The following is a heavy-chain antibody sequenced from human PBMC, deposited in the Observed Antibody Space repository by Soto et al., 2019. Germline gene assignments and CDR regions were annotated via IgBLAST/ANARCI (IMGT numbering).Heavy chain of an antibody. CDR1: GFYLSTCGLC. V-gene: IGHV2-70*11. CDR2: IEWDDGK. D-gene: IGHD3-16*01. CDR3: PQTHSWESQLDY. Sequence: VDRAQTLKFTCSWSGFYLSTCGLCVRWIPQPPGKALEWLARIEWDDGKHYRTSLKTRLTISKDTSKNQVVLTMTNMDPVDTATYFCPQTHSWESQLDYCGQGTLVPVSS. J-gene: IGHJ4*02.